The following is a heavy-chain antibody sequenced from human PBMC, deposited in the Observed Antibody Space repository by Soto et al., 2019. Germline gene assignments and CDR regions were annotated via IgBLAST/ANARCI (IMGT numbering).Heavy chain of an antibody. V-gene: IGHV3-48*01. CDR2: ISSSSSTI. Sequence: GGSVRLSCAASGFTFSSYSMNWVRQAPGKGLEWVSYISSSSSTIYYADSVKGRFTISRDNAKNSLYLQMNSLRAEDTAVYYCARDWTVVVAATSFDYWGQGTLVTVSS. J-gene: IGHJ4*02. CDR3: ARDWTVVVAATSFDY. D-gene: IGHD2-15*01. CDR1: GFTFSSYS.